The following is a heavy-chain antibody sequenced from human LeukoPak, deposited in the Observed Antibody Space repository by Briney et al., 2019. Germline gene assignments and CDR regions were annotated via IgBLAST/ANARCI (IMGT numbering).Heavy chain of an antibody. V-gene: IGHV4-34*01. J-gene: IGHJ4*02. CDR1: GGSFSGYY. Sequence: SETLSLTCAVYGGSFSGYYWSWIRQPPGKGLEWIGEINHSGSTNYNPSLKSRVTISVDTSKNQFSLKLSSVTAADTAVYYCARGVIFDQAYFFDYWGQGTLVTVSS. CDR3: ARGVIFDQAYFFDY. D-gene: IGHD2-21*01. CDR2: INHSGST.